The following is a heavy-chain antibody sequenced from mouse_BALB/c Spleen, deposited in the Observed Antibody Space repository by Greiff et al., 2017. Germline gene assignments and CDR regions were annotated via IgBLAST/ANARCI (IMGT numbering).Heavy chain of an antibody. V-gene: IGHV1-5*01. D-gene: IGHD1-1*01. J-gene: IGHJ4*01. CDR1: GYSFTSYW. CDR3: TREYYGSSYVDYAMDY. CDR2: IYPGNSDT. Sequence: EVKLVESGTVLARPGASVKMSCKASGYSFTSYWMHWVKQRPGQGLEWIGAIYPGNSDTSYNQKFKGKAKLTAVTSASTAYMELSSLTNEDSAVYYCTREYYGSSYVDYAMDYWGQGTSVTVSS.